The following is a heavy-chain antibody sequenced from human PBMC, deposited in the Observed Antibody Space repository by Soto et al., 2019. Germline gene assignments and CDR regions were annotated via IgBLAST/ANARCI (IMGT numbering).Heavy chain of an antibody. Sequence: LXLTCNVSRGSISSYDWSWIRQPPGKGLEWIGYIYYSGSTNYNPSLKSRVTISVDTSKNQFSLKLSSVTAADTAVYYCARVLEYQLYPDYWGQGTLVTVSS. D-gene: IGHD2-2*01. J-gene: IGHJ4*02. V-gene: IGHV4-59*01. CDR3: ARVLEYQLYPDY. CDR1: RGSISSYD. CDR2: IYYSGST.